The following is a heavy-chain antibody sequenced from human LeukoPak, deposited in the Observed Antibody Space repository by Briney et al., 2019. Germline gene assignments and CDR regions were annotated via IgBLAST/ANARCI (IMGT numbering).Heavy chain of an antibody. CDR2: ISWNSGSV. CDR1: GFTLDDYA. Sequence: PGGSLRLSCAASGFTLDDYAMHWVRQAPGKGLEWVSGISWNSGSVAYADSVQGRFTISRDNAKNSLYLQMNSLRSEDTAVYYCANDYGDYEAHTWFDPWGQGTLVTVSS. V-gene: IGHV3-9*01. CDR3: ANDYGDYEAHTWFDP. D-gene: IGHD4-17*01. J-gene: IGHJ5*02.